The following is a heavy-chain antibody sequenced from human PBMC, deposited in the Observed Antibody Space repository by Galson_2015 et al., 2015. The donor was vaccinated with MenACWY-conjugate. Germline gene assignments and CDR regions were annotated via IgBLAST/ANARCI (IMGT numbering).Heavy chain of an antibody. D-gene: IGHD6-13*01. V-gene: IGHV3-48*04. CDR1: GFTFSSYS. Sequence: SLRLSCAASGFTFSSYSMNWVRQAPGKGLEWVSYISTGSSAIYYADSVKGRFTISRDNAKNSLYLQMNSLRAEDTAVYYCARDRSGSSWTDYWGQGTLVTVSS. CDR3: ARDRSGSSWTDY. J-gene: IGHJ4*02. CDR2: ISTGSSAI.